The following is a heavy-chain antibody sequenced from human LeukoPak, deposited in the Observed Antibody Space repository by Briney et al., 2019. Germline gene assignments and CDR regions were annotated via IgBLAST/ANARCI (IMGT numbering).Heavy chain of an antibody. CDR3: ARNTSSSPWFDP. CDR2: VYYIGTA. CDR1: GGSFSGYY. V-gene: IGHV4-59*01. J-gene: IGHJ5*02. Sequence: SETLSLTCAVYGGSFSGYYWSWIRQPPGKGLEWIGNVYYIGTASYNSSLKSRVTISVDTSKNQFSLEMTSVTAADTAVYYCARNTSSSPWFDPWGQGTLVTVSS. D-gene: IGHD6-6*01.